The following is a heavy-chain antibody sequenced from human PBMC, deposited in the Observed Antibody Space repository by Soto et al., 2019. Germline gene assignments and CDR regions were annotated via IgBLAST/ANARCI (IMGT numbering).Heavy chain of an antibody. CDR2: IYSGGST. J-gene: IGHJ3*02. CDR1: GFTVSSNY. Sequence: PGGSLRLSCAACGFTVSSNYMSWVRQAPGKGLEWVSVIYSGGSTYYADSVKGRFTISRHNSKNTLYLQMNTLRAEDTAVYYCAREAIAAAGTGAFDIWGQGTMFTVSS. CDR3: AREAIAAAGTGAFDI. D-gene: IGHD6-13*01. V-gene: IGHV3-53*04.